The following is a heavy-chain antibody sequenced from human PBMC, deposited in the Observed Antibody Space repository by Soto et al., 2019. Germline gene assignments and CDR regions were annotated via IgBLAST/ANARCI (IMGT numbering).Heavy chain of an antibody. CDR1: GGSMSSYY. D-gene: IGHD3-3*01. CDR3: ARGQRFSDWFDP. V-gene: IGHV4-4*07. Sequence: PETLSLTCSVSGGSMSSYYWTWIRQPAGKGLEWIGRVYSSGGTHYNSSLKSRVTISLDTSKNQFSLRLISVAAADTAVYYCARGQRFSDWFDPWGQGTLVTVSS. CDR2: VYSSGGT. J-gene: IGHJ5*02.